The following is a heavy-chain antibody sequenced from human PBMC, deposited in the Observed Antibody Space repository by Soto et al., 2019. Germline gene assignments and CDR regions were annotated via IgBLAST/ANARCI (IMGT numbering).Heavy chain of an antibody. CDR3: AKEDYCSSTSCYFYYYYYGMDV. CDR1: GFTFSSYG. D-gene: IGHD2-2*01. J-gene: IGHJ6*02. V-gene: IGHV3-30*18. CDR2: ISYDGSNK. Sequence: QVQLVESGGGVVQPGRSLRLSCAASGFTFSSYGMHWVRQAPGKGLEWVAVISYDGSNKYYADSVKGRFTISRDNSKNTLYLQMNSLRAEDTAVYYCAKEDYCSSTSCYFYYYYYGMDVWGQGTTVTVSS.